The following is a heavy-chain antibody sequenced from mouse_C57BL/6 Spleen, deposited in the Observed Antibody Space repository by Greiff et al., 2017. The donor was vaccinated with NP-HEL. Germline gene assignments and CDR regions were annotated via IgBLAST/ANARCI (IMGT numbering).Heavy chain of an antibody. J-gene: IGHJ3*01. CDR1: GYTFTSYW. Sequence: QVQLQQPGAELVRPGTSVKLSCKASGYTFTSYWMHWVKQRPGQGLEWIGVIDPSDSYTNYNQKFKDKATLTVDTSSSTAYMQLSSLTSEDSAVYYCARSELTGTAWFAYWGQGTLVTVSA. CDR2: IDPSDSYT. D-gene: IGHD4-1*01. CDR3: ARSELTGTAWFAY. V-gene: IGHV1-59*01.